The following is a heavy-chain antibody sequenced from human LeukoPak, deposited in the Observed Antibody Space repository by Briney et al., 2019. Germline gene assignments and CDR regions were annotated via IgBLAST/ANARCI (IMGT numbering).Heavy chain of an antibody. D-gene: IGHD1-26*01. CDR2: FNPNSGDS. CDR3: ARARASAHFDS. CDR1: GYTFTADY. V-gene: IGHV1-2*02. Sequence: ASVKVSCKASGYTFTADYIHWMRQAPGQGLEWMGWFNPNSGDSNFAQKFQGRVTMTRDTSTSTAYVELSRLRSDDTAVYYCARARASAHFDSWGQGTLVTIFS. J-gene: IGHJ4*02.